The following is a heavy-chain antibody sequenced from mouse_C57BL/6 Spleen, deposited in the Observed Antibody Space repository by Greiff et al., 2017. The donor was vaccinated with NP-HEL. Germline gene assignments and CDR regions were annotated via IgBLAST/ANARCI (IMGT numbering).Heavy chain of an antibody. CDR2: ILPGRGST. V-gene: IGHV1-9*01. J-gene: IGHJ4*01. Sequence: QVQLQQSGAELMKPGASVKLSCKATGYTFTGYWIEWVKQRPGHGLEWIGEILPGRGSTNYNEKFKGKATFTADTSSNTAYMQLSSLTTEDSAIYYCARSNYGSSYNAMDYWGQGTSVTVSS. D-gene: IGHD1-1*01. CDR1: GYTFTGYW. CDR3: ARSNYGSSYNAMDY.